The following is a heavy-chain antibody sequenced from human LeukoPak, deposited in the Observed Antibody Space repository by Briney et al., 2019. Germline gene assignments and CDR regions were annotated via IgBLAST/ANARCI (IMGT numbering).Heavy chain of an antibody. Sequence: GGSLRLSCAASGFTFTSYSMNWVRQAPEKGLEWVSYINDRGTTTYYADSVKGRFTISRDNAKNSLYLQMNSLRAEDTAVYYCAVSFDFWGQGTLVTVSS. CDR3: AVSFDF. CDR2: INDRGTTT. J-gene: IGHJ4*02. CDR1: GFTFTSYS. V-gene: IGHV3-48*01.